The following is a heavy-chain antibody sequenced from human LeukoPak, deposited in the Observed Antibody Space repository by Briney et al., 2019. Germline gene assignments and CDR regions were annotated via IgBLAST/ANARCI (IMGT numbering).Heavy chain of an antibody. CDR2: ISGYDGNT. CDR3: ARAPTVTTRVDY. D-gene: IGHD4-17*01. Sequence: AASVNVSCKASGYTFTNYGISWVRQAPGQGLEWMGWISGYDGNTNSAQKLQDRVIMTTDTSTSTAYMELRSLRSDDTAVYYCARAPTVTTRVDYWGQGTLVTVSS. CDR1: GYTFTNYG. V-gene: IGHV1-18*01. J-gene: IGHJ4*02.